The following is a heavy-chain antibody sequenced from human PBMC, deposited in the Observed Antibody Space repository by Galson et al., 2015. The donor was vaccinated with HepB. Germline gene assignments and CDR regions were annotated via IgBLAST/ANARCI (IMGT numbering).Heavy chain of an antibody. CDR3: ARDGGLRFLEWLRYYFDY. CDR2: IWYDGSNK. J-gene: IGHJ4*02. V-gene: IGHV3-33*01. Sequence: SLRLSCAASGFTFSSYGMHWVRQAPGKGLEWVAVIWYDGSNKYYADSVKGRFTISRDNSKNTLYLQMNSLRAEDTAVYYCARDGGLRFLEWLRYYFDYWGQGTLVTVSS. D-gene: IGHD3-3*01. CDR1: GFTFSSYG.